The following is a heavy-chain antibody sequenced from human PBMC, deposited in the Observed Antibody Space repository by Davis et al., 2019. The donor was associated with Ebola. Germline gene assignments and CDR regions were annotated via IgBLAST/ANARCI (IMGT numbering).Heavy chain of an antibody. CDR2: INHSGSP. J-gene: IGHJ6*02. Sequence: MPSETLSPTCAVYGGSFSGYYWSWIRQPPGKGREWIGEINHSGSPNYNPSLKSRVTISVDTSKNQFSLKLSSVTAADTAVYYCARFTGYSSSWYSRYGMDVWGQGTTVTVSS. CDR3: ARFTGYSSSWYSRYGMDV. CDR1: GGSFSGYY. V-gene: IGHV4-34*01. D-gene: IGHD6-13*01.